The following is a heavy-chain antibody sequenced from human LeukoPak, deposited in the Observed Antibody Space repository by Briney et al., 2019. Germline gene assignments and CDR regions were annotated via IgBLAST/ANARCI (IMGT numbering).Heavy chain of an antibody. CDR2: ISYDGSNK. J-gene: IGHJ5*02. CDR3: ARDLVGSSSHWFDP. CDR1: GFTFSSYG. D-gene: IGHD6-6*01. Sequence: GRSLRLSCAASGFTFSSYGMHWVRQAPGKGLEWVAVISYDGSNKYYADSVKGRFTISRDNSKNTLYLQMNSLRAEDTAVYYCARDLVGSSSHWFDPWGQGTLVTVSS. V-gene: IGHV3-30*03.